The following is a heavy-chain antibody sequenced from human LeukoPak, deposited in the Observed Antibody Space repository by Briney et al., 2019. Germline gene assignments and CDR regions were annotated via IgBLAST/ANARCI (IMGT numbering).Heavy chain of an antibody. J-gene: IGHJ4*02. Sequence: GGSLRLSCAASGFTFSSSAMSWVRQAPGKGLEWVSVIYSGGSTYYADSVKGRFTISRDNSKNTLYLQMNSLRAEDTAVYYCARWINVLYYYDSSGYSSGGYYFDYWGQGTLVTVSS. D-gene: IGHD3-22*01. V-gene: IGHV3-53*01. CDR2: IYSGGST. CDR1: GFTFSSSA. CDR3: ARWINVLYYYDSSGYSSGGYYFDY.